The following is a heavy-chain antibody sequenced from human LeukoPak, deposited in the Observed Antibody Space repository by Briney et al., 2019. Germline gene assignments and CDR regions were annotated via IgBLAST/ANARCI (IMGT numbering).Heavy chain of an antibody. J-gene: IGHJ3*02. V-gene: IGHV4-59*11. D-gene: IGHD4-17*01. CDR3: ARDLVTVTKGFDI. Sequence: SETLSLTCAVSDDSFSSHYWTWIRQPPGKGLEWIGYISYIGSTNYNPSLKSRVTISIDTSKSQFSLKLSSVTAADTAVYYCARDLVTVTKGFDIWGQGTMVSVSS. CDR1: DDSFSSHY. CDR2: ISYIGST.